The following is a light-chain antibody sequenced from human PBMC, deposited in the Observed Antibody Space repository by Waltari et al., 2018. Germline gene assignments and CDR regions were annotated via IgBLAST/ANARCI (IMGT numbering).Light chain of an antibody. CDR3: QTWGTGVHVV. CDR2: VHSGGTQ. Sequence: QVVLTQSPSASASRGASVKLICTLSSGHSNYAIAWHQQQPGKGPRFLMKVHSGGTQFKGDGIPDRFTGSSSGSERYLTISSLQSDDEADYYCQTWGTGVHVVFGGGTKLTVL. J-gene: IGLJ2*01. CDR1: SGHSNYA. V-gene: IGLV4-69*01.